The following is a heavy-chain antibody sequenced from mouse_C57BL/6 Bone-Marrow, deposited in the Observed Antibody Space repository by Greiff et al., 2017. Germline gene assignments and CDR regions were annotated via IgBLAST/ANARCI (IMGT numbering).Heavy chain of an antibody. J-gene: IGHJ1*03. CDR2: ISGGGGNT. CDR3: SRQVTTVLATKYFDV. Sequence: EVHLVESGGCLVKPGGSLKLSCAASGFTFSSYTMSWVRQTPEKRLQWVAAISGGGGNTYYPDSVKGRFTISRDNDKNILYLQMSSLRSEDTALYYCSRQVTTVLATKYFDVWGTGTTVTVSS. D-gene: IGHD1-1*01. V-gene: IGHV5-9*01. CDR1: GFTFSSYT.